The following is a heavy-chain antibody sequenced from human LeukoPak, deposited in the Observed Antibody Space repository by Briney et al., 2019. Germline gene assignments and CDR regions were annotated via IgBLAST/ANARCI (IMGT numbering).Heavy chain of an antibody. Sequence: GGSLRLSCATSGFTFTTFWMHWVRQAPGKGLVWVSRISNDGSSTNYADSVKGRFTISRDNAKNSLYLQMNSLRAEDTAVYYCAELGITMIGGVWGKGTTVTISS. V-gene: IGHV3-74*01. CDR1: GFTFTTFW. J-gene: IGHJ6*04. D-gene: IGHD3-10*02. CDR2: ISNDGSST. CDR3: AELGITMIGGV.